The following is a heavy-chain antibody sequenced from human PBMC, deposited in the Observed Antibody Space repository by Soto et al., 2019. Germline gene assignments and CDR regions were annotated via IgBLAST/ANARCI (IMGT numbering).Heavy chain of an antibody. Sequence: QVQLQQWGAGLLKPSETVSLTCAVYGGSFIGYYGTWIRQPPGKGLEWIGEINHSGSTNYNPSLKSRVTISADTSKNQFSLRLSSVTAADTAVYYCATLGHYDFWSGFRKGNWFDPWGQGTLVTVYS. CDR3: ATLGHYDFWSGFRKGNWFDP. J-gene: IGHJ5*02. CDR2: INHSGST. D-gene: IGHD3-3*01. CDR1: GGSFIGYY. V-gene: IGHV4-34*01.